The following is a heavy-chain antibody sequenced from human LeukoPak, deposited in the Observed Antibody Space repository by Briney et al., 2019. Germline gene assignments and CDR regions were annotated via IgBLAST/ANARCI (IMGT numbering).Heavy chain of an antibody. CDR2: INPNSGGT. D-gene: IGHD6-19*01. Sequence: ASVKVSCKASGYTFTGYYMHWVRQAPGQGLEWMGWINPNSGGTNYAQKFQGRVTMTRDTSISTAYMELSRLRSDDTAVYYCARGQTPWLSCYYYYGMDVWGQGTTVTVSS. V-gene: IGHV1-2*02. CDR3: ARGQTPWLSCYYYYGMDV. J-gene: IGHJ6*02. CDR1: GYTFTGYY.